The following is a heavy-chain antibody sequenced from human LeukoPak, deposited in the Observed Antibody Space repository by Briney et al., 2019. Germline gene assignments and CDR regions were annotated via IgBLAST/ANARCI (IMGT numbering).Heavy chain of an antibody. D-gene: IGHD5-12*01. J-gene: IGHJ3*02. CDR3: ATEARRGSHAFDI. V-gene: IGHV3-7*03. CDR1: GFTFSSYW. Sequence: PGGSLRLSCAASGFTFSSYWMSWVRQAPGKGLEWVANIKQDGSEKYYVDSVKGRFTISRDNAKNSLYLQMNSLRAEDTAVYYCATEARRGSHAFDIWGQGTMVTVSS. CDR2: IKQDGSEK.